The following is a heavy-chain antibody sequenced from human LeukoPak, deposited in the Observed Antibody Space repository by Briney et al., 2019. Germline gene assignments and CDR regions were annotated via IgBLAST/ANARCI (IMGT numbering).Heavy chain of an antibody. D-gene: IGHD3-10*01. CDR3: ARQAYFSGSGSWTGFDY. Sequence: KSSETLSLTCTVSGGSISGYYWSWIRQPPGKGLEWIGSIHTSGSPNYNPSLKSRVTTSVDTSKNQFALKLSSVTAADTAVYYCARQAYFSGSGSWTGFDYWGQGTLVTVSS. CDR2: IHTSGSP. V-gene: IGHV4-4*09. J-gene: IGHJ4*02. CDR1: GGSISGYY.